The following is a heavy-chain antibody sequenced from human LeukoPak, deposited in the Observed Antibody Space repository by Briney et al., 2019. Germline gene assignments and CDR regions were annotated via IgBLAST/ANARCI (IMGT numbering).Heavy chain of an antibody. Sequence: PSETLSLTCTVSGGFTSSSSYYWGWIRQPPGKGLEWIGEVNHSGGTNYNPSLKRRVTISLDTSKNQFSLKLSSVTAADTAMYFCARGRTGYQLLPTKKNYSYYYVDVWGKGTSVTVSS. J-gene: IGHJ6*03. V-gene: IGHV4-39*07. CDR2: VNHSGGT. CDR3: ARGRTGYQLLPTKKNYSYYYVDV. CDR1: GGFTSSSSYY. D-gene: IGHD2-2*01.